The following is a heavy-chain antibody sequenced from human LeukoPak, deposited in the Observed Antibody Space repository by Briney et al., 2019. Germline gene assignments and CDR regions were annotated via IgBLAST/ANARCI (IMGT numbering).Heavy chain of an antibody. CDR1: GGSISSYY. Sequence: SETLSLTCTVSGGSISSYYWSWIRQPPGKGLEWIGYIYYSGSTNYNPSLKSRVTIPVDTSKNQFSLKLSSVTAADTAVYYCARDHYDILTGSYYGMDVWGQGTTVTVSS. J-gene: IGHJ6*02. CDR3: ARDHYDILTGSYYGMDV. V-gene: IGHV4-59*01. CDR2: IYYSGST. D-gene: IGHD3-9*01.